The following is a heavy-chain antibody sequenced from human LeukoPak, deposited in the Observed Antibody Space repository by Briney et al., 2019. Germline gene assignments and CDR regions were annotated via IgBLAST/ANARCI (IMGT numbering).Heavy chain of an antibody. D-gene: IGHD6-19*01. CDR2: ISSTGSYI. CDR3: ARDGVAKTVAGRDV. J-gene: IGHJ6*02. CDR1: GFNLASYM. Sequence: GGTLRLSCAASGFNLASYMLNWVRQAPGKGLEWVSSISSTGSYIYYADSVRGRFTISRDNPGNVFYLQMDSLRAEDTAVYYCARDGVAKTVAGRDVWGQGTTVTVSS. V-gene: IGHV3-21*01.